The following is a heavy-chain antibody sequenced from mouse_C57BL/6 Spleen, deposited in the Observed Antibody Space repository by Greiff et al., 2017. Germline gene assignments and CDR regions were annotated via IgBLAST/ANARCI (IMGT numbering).Heavy chain of an antibody. D-gene: IGHD3-3*01. CDR3: AREGSPYYFDY. Sequence: EVKLVESGGGLVKPGGSLTLSCAASGFTFSSYAMSWVRQTPEKRLEWVATISDGGSYTYYPDNVKGRFTISRDNAKNNLYLQMSHLKSEDTAMYYCAREGSPYYFDYWGQGTTLTVSS. CDR2: ISDGGSYT. J-gene: IGHJ2*01. V-gene: IGHV5-4*01. CDR1: GFTFSSYA.